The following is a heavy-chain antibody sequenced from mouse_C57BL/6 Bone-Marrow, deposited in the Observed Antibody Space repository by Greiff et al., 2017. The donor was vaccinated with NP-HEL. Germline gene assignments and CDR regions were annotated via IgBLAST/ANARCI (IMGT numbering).Heavy chain of an antibody. CDR1: GFSLTSYG. V-gene: IGHV2-2*01. Sequence: QVQLQQSGPGLVQPSQSLSITCTVSGFSLTSYGVHWVRQSPGKGLEWLGVIWSGGSTAYYAAFISRLSISKDNSKSQVFFKMNSLQADDTAIYYCAPHWAWFAYWGQGTLVTVSA. CDR3: APHWAWFAY. CDR2: IWSGGST. D-gene: IGHD4-1*01. J-gene: IGHJ3*01.